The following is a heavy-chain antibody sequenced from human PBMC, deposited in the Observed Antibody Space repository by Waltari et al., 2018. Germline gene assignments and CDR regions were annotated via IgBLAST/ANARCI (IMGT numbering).Heavy chain of an antibody. J-gene: IGHJ4*02. CDR3: ARDYYGSGSYPWRFYFDY. V-gene: IGHV1-2*04. D-gene: IGHD3-10*01. CDR1: GYTFTGYY. CDR2: INPTSGGT. Sequence: QVQLVQSGAEVKKPGASVKVSCKASGYTFTGYYMHWVRQAPGQGLEWMGWINPTSGGTNYAQKFQGWVTMTRDTSISTAYRELSRLRSDDTAVYYCARDYYGSGSYPWRFYFDYWGQGTLVTVSS.